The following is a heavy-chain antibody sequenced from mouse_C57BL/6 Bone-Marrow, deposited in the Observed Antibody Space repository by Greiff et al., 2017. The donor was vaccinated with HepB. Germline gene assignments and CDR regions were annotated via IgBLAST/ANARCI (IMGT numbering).Heavy chain of an antibody. CDR2: IDPANGNT. J-gene: IGHJ2*01. CDR1: GFNINNTY. D-gene: IGHD1-1*01. Sequence: VQLQQSVAELVRPGASVKLSCTASGFNINNTYMHWVKQRPEQGLEWIGRIDPANGNTKYAPKFQGKATITADTSSTTAYLQLISLTSEDTAIYYCAGGLLRSLDFDYWGQGTTLTVSS. CDR3: AGGLLRSLDFDY. V-gene: IGHV14-3*01.